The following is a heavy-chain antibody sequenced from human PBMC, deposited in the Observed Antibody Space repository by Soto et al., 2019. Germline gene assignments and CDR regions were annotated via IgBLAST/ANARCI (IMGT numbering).Heavy chain of an antibody. D-gene: IGHD1-26*01. Sequence: QVQLGQSGAEVKKPGSSVTVSCTASGGTFSSYSINWVRQAPGQGLEWMVEIIPIFGTANYAQKFQGSVTITEDESTSTAYMELSSLRSEDTAVYYCARDGGSHSGGIDYWGQGTLVTVSS. CDR2: IIPIFGTA. J-gene: IGHJ4*02. CDR3: ARDGGSHSGGIDY. CDR1: GGTFSSYS. V-gene: IGHV1-69*01.